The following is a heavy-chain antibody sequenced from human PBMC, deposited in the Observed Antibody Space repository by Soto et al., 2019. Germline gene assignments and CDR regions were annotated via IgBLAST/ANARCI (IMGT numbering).Heavy chain of an antibody. CDR1: GGSFSSYA. V-gene: IGHV1-69*01. CDR3: ATYYGASSAWFDP. J-gene: IGHJ5*02. D-gene: IGHD4-17*01. Sequence: QVQLVQSGAEVKKPGSSVKVSCKASGGSFSSYAVTWVRQAPGQGLEWMGGIIPIYGTASYAQKFQGRVTITANESTNTAHMELSSPRSEDTAIYYCATYYGASSAWFDPWGQGTLVTVSS. CDR2: IIPIYGTA.